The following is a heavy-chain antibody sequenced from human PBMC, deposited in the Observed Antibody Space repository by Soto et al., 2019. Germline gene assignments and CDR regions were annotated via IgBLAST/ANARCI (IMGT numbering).Heavy chain of an antibody. CDR2: FDPEDGET. CDR3: ATPIPWGYCSGGSCYGLDY. CDR1: GYTLTELS. Sequence: ASVKVSCKVSGYTLTELSMHWVRQAPGKGLEWMGGFDPEDGETIYAQKFQGRVTMTEDTSTDTAYMELSSLRSEDTAVYYCATPIPWGYCSGGSCYGLDYWGQGTLVTVSS. D-gene: IGHD2-15*01. J-gene: IGHJ4*02. V-gene: IGHV1-24*01.